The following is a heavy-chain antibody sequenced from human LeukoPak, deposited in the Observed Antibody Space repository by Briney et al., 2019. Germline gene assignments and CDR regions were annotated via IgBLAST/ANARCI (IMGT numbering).Heavy chain of an antibody. CDR1: GFTFSSYS. J-gene: IGHJ4*02. D-gene: IGHD1-14*01. CDR2: IKQDGSEK. CDR3: ARRYFDY. Sequence: GGSLRLSCAASGFTFSSYSMNWVRQAPGKGLEWVANIKQDGSEKYYVDSVKGRFTISRDNAKNSLYLQMNSLRAEDTAVYYCARRYFDYWGQGTLVTVSS. V-gene: IGHV3-7*01.